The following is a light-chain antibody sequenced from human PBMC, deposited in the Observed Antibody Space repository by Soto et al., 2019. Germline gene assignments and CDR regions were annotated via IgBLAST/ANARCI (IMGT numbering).Light chain of an antibody. CDR2: AAS. J-gene: IGKJ2*01. CDR1: QSISSY. Sequence: DIQMTQSPSSLSASVGDRVTITCRASQSISSYLNWYQQKPGKAPKLLIYAASSLQSGVPSRFSGSGSGTDFTITISSLQPEDFATYYCQQSYSTPYTFCQGTKLEIK. CDR3: QQSYSTPYT. V-gene: IGKV1-39*01.